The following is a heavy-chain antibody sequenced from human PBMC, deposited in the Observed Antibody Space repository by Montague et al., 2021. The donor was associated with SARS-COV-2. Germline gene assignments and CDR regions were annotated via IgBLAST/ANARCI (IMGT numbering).Heavy chain of an antibody. Sequence: SETLSLTCIVSGESIDRDTYYWGWIRQSPGKGLEWIGSLSSSGSTYYNPSLRSRVTISMDTSKNHFSLKVNSVTATDTAVYFCARLGSVSGWFYLDDWGQGTLVSVSS. V-gene: IGHV4-39*02. CDR1: GESIDRDTYY. D-gene: IGHD6-19*01. J-gene: IGHJ4*02. CDR3: ARLGSVSGWFYLDD. CDR2: LSSSGST.